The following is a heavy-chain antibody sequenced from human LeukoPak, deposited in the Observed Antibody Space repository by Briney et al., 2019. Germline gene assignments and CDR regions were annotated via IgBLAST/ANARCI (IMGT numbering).Heavy chain of an antibody. CDR3: ARGNRYFDWLDHYYYYMDV. D-gene: IGHD3-9*01. V-gene: IGHV1-8*01. Sequence: GASVKVSCKASGYTFTSYDINWVRQATGQGLEWMGWMNPNSGNTGYAQKFQGRVTMTRNTSISTAYMELSSLRSEDTAVYYCARGNRYFDWLDHYYYYMDVWGKGTTVTISS. CDR1: GYTFTSYD. J-gene: IGHJ6*03. CDR2: MNPNSGNT.